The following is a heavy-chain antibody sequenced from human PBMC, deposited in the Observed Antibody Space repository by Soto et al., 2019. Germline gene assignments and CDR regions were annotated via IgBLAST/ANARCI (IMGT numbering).Heavy chain of an antibody. CDR3: VRVVAIPGYPDH. CDR1: GGTFSSYA. V-gene: IGHV1-69*12. D-gene: IGHD5-12*01. Sequence: QVQLVQSGAEVRQPASSVKVSCKTSGGTFSSYAISLVRQAPGQGLEWMGGIVPIVGTTTYAQKFQGRVTITADEATNTAYMQLSRLRSDDTAVYYCVRVVAIPGYPDHWGQGTLVTVSS. CDR2: IVPIVGTT. J-gene: IGHJ4*02.